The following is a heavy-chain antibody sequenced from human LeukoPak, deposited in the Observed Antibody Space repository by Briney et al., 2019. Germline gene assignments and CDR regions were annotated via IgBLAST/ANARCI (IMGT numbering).Heavy chain of an antibody. J-gene: IGHJ4*02. CDR3: AKHIAVAGHYYFDY. V-gene: IGHV1-69*04. CDR2: IIPILGIA. D-gene: IGHD6-19*01. Sequence: GSSVKVSCKASGRTFSSYAISWVRQAPGQGLEWMGRIIPILGIANYAQKFQGRVTITADKSTSTAYMELSSLRSEDTAVYYCAKHIAVAGHYYFDYWGQGTLVTVSS. CDR1: GRTFSSYA.